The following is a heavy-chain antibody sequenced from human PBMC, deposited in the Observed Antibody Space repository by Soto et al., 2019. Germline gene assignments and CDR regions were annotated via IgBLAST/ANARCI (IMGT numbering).Heavy chain of an antibody. D-gene: IGHD6-13*01. CDR2: IYYSGST. CDR1: GGSISSGGYY. V-gene: IGHV4-31*03. CDR3: ARGIAAAGTSWFDP. J-gene: IGHJ5*02. Sequence: QVQLQESGPGLVKPSQTLSLTCTVSGGSISSGGYYWSWIRQHPGKGLEWIGYIYYSGSTYYNPSLKRRVTISVDTSKNQFSLKLSSVTAADTAVYYCARGIAAAGTSWFDPWGQGTLVTVSS.